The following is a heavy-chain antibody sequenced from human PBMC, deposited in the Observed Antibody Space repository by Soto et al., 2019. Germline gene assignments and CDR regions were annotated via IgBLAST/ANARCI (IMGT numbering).Heavy chain of an antibody. V-gene: IGHV3-23*01. J-gene: IGHJ4*02. D-gene: IGHD3-10*01. CDR1: GFTFSSYA. Sequence: EVQLLESGGGLVQPGGSLRLSCAASGFTFSSYAMWWVRQAPGKGLECVSGISGGGETTYYADSVKGRFTISRDNSNNTLYLQMNSLRAEDTAVYYCAFNSGSGSYYFDYWGQGSLVTVSS. CDR2: ISGGGETT. CDR3: AFNSGSGSYYFDY.